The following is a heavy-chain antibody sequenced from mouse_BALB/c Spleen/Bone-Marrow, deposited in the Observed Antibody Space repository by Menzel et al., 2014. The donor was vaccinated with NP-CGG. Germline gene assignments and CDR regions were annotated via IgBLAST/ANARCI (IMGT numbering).Heavy chain of an antibody. CDR3: ARDRNNDTSWYFDV. Sequence: EVQVVESGGGLVQPGGSLRLSCATSGFTFTDYYMSWVRQPPGKALEWLGFIRNKAKGYTTEYIPSVKGRFTISRDNSQSILYLRMNTLRAEDSATYYCARDRNNDTSWYFDVWGAGTTVTVSS. CDR2: IRNKAKGYTT. D-gene: IGHD2-12*01. CDR1: GFTFTDYY. J-gene: IGHJ1*01. V-gene: IGHV7-3*02.